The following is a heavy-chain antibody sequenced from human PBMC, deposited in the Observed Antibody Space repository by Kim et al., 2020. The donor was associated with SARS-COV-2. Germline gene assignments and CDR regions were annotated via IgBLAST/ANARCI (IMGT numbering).Heavy chain of an antibody. CDR1: TFTLSPYI. V-gene: IGHV3-30-3*01. J-gene: IGHJ4*02. D-gene: IGHD6-19*01. CDR2: ISHDGSSR. CDR3: ATEKGSSGMAGYLDD. Sequence: GGSLRLSCAASTFTLSPYIIHWVRQVPGKGLEWVALISHDGSSRVYAESVKGRFTISRDNPKNTVLLEMNSLRVDDAAVYYCATEKGSSGMAGYLDDWGQGTLVTVSS.